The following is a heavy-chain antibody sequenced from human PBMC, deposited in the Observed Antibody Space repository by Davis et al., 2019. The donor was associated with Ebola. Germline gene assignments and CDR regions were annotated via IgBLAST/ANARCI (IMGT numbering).Heavy chain of an antibody. CDR1: GFTFSSYA. J-gene: IGHJ4*02. Sequence: GGSLRLSCEGTGFTFSSYAMSWVRQAPGKGLEWVSGIGGSDGSTYYADSVKGRFTISRDNSKNTMYLEMNSLRVEDTAMYYCAKRDDSNDYPYYFDCWGQGTLVTVFS. CDR2: IGGSDGST. CDR3: AKRDDSNDYPYYFDC. V-gene: IGHV3-23*01. D-gene: IGHD4-11*01.